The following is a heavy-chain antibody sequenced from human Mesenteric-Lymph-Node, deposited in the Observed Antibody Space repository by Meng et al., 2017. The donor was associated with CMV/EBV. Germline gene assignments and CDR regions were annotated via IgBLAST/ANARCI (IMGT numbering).Heavy chain of an antibody. Sequence: GESLKISCAASGFTFSSYAMSWVRQAPGKGLEWVSAISGSGGSTYYADSVKGRFTISRDNSKNTLYLQMNSLRAEDTAVYYCAKGYYYDSSGPADGAFDIWGQGTMVTVSS. CDR1: GFTFSSYA. CDR3: AKGYYYDSSGPADGAFDI. J-gene: IGHJ3*02. CDR2: ISGSGGST. D-gene: IGHD3-22*01. V-gene: IGHV3-23*01.